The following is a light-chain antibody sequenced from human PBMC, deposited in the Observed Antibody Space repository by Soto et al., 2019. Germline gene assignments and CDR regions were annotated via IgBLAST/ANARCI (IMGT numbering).Light chain of an antibody. CDR3: QHYSTVWA. CDR2: DAS. CDR1: QSISRG. J-gene: IGKJ1*01. Sequence: DIQMTQSPSTLSSSVGDRVTINCRASQSISRGLAWYQQKPGKAPNVLIYDASTLESGVPSRFSGSGSGTEFTLTISSLQPEDFATYYCQHYSTVWAFGQGTKVDIK. V-gene: IGKV1-5*01.